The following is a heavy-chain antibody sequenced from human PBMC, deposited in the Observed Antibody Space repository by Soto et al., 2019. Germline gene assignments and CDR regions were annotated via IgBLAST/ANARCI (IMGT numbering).Heavy chain of an antibody. D-gene: IGHD2-21*02. CDR3: ARSIVVVTALDY. J-gene: IGHJ4*02. CDR1: GYTFNSYG. V-gene: IGHV1-18*01. Sequence: VSVKVSCKASGYTFNSYGICWVRQAPGQGLEWMGWISAYNGNTNYAQKLQGRVTITRDTSASTAYMELSSLRSEDTAVYYCARSIVVVTALDYWGQGTLVTVSS. CDR2: ISAYNGNT.